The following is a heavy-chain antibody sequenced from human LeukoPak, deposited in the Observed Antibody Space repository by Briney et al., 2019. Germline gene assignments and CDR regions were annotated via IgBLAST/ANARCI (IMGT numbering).Heavy chain of an antibody. CDR3: ARDGLGTAAAGDY. V-gene: IGHV1-18*01. Sequence: ASVKVSCKASGYTFPSYGTSWARRPPGKGLEGMGWISAYNGNTNYAQKLQGRVTMTTDTSTSTAYMELRSLRSDDTAVYYCARDGLGTAAAGDYWGQGTLVTVSS. CDR1: GYTFPSYG. CDR2: ISAYNGNT. D-gene: IGHD6-13*01. J-gene: IGHJ4*02.